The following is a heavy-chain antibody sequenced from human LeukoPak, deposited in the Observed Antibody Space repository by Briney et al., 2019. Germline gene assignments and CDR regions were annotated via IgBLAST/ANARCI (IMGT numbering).Heavy chain of an antibody. V-gene: IGHV1-69*05. J-gene: IGHJ6*03. Sequence: ASVKVSCKASGGTFSSYAISWVRQAPGQGLEWMGGIIPIFGTANYAQKFQGRVTITTDESTSTAYMELSSLRSEDTAVYYCARLLSSTTSDYYYYYYMDVWGKGTTVTVSS. CDR1: GGTFSSYA. CDR3: ARLLSSTTSDYYYYYYMDV. D-gene: IGHD2/OR15-2a*01. CDR2: IIPIFGTA.